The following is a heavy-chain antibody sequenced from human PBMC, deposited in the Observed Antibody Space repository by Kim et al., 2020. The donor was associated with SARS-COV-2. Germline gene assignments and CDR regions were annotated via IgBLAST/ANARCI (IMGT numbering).Heavy chain of an antibody. CDR3: ARAGVRYFLGGSWFDP. Sequence: ASVKVSCKASGYTFTGYYMHWVRQAPGQGLEWMGWINPNSGGTNYAQKFQGRVTMTRDTSISTAYMELSRLRSDDTAVYYCARAGVRYFLGGSWFDPWGQGTLVTVSS. CDR1: GYTFTGYY. CDR2: INPNSGGT. J-gene: IGHJ5*02. V-gene: IGHV1-2*02. D-gene: IGHD3-9*01.